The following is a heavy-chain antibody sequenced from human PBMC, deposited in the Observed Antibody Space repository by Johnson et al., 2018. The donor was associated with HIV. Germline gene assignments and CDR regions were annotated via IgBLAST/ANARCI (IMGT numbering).Heavy chain of an antibody. Sequence: QVQLAESGGGVVQPGRSLRLSCAASGFTFSSYGMHWVRQAPGKGLEWVAVISYDGSNKDYADSVKGRFTISRDNSKNTLYLQMNSLRAEDTAVYYCAGITGTDDAFDIWGQGTMVTVSS. J-gene: IGHJ3*02. V-gene: IGHV3-30*03. CDR3: AGITGTDDAFDI. CDR2: ISYDGSNK. D-gene: IGHD1-20*01. CDR1: GFTFSSYG.